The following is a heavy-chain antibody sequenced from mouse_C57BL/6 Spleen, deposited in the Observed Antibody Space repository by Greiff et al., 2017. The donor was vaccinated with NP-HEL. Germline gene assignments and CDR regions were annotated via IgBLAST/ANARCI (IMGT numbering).Heavy chain of an antibody. J-gene: IGHJ4*01. CDR2: IDPETGGT. V-gene: IGHV1-15*01. Sequence: QVQLKESGAELVRPGASVTLSCKASGYTFTDYEMHWVKQTPVHGLEWIGAIDPETGGTAYNQKFKGKAILTADKSSSTAYMELRSLTSEDSAVYYCTSPYDYDEGYYAMDYWGQGTSVTVSS. CDR1: GYTFTDYE. D-gene: IGHD2-4*01. CDR3: TSPYDYDEGYYAMDY.